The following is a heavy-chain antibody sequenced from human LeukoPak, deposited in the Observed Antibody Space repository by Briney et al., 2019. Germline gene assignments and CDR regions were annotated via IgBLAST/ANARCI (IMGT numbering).Heavy chain of an antibody. V-gene: IGHV1-2*02. CDR1: GYTFTGYY. D-gene: IGHD3-22*01. J-gene: IGHJ3*02. CDR2: INPDSGGT. Sequence: SVKVSCKVCGYTFTGYYMHCVRQAPGQGLEWMGWINPDSGGTNYAQKPQGRVTMTRDTSISTAYMELSRLRSDDTAVYYCAREGAYYDSSGYQNAFDIWGQGTMVTVSS. CDR3: AREGAYYDSSGYQNAFDI.